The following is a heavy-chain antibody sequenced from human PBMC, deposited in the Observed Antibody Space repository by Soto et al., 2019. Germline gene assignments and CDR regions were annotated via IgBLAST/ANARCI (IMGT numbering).Heavy chain of an antibody. CDR2: ISAFNGDT. CDR1: GYTFTSYG. V-gene: IGHV1-18*04. J-gene: IGHJ4*02. CDR3: TREAGWQRMVPYD. D-gene: IGHD6-25*01. Sequence: QVQLVQSGSEVKKPGASVNVSCKAFGYTFTSYGFSWVRQVPGQGLEWLGWISAFNGDTQYAQTMKGRLTVTTDTSTTTVHMQLRRLTPADRAVYYCTREAGWQRMVPYDWGQGTLVSVS.